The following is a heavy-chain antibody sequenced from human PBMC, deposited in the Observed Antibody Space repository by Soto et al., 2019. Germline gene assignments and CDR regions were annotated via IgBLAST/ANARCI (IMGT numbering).Heavy chain of an antibody. Sequence: EVQLVESGGGLVQPGGSLRLSCAASGFTFSSYWMHWVRQAPGKGLVWVSRINSDGSGTIYADSVKGRFTISRDNXKXXLYLQMNSLRAEDTAVYYCVRRSPWVDGDPGSFDYWGQGTLVTVCS. CDR3: VRRSPWVDGDPGSFDY. V-gene: IGHV3-74*01. CDR1: GFTFSSYW. CDR2: INSDGSGT. D-gene: IGHD4-17*01. J-gene: IGHJ4*02.